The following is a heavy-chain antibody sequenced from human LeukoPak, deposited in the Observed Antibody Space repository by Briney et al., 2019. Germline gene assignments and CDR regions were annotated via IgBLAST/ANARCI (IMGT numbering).Heavy chain of an antibody. Sequence: GGSLRLSCAASGFTFSDYWMSWVRQAPGKGLEWVANIKKEDGSEKNYVDSVKGRFTISRDNAKNSLFLQMNSLRVEDTAVYYCATEGGYKFGYFSWGQGTLVTVSS. CDR3: ATEGGYKFGYFS. CDR1: GFTFSDYW. V-gene: IGHV3-7*01. D-gene: IGHD5-18*01. J-gene: IGHJ5*02. CDR2: IKKEDGSEK.